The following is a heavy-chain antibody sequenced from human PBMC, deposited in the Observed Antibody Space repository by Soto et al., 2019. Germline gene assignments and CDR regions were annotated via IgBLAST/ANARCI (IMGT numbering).Heavy chain of an antibody. Sequence: QVQLVESGGGVVQPGRSLRLSCAASGFTFSSYAMHWVRQAPGKGLEWVAVISYDGSNKYYADSVKGRFTISRDNSKNTRYLQMNSLRAEDTAVYYCAREGGEYAITPDFAYWGQGTRVTVAS. CDR3: AREGGEYAITPDFAY. J-gene: IGHJ4*02. CDR1: GFTFSSYA. D-gene: IGHD2-8*01. CDR2: ISYDGSNK. V-gene: IGHV3-30-3*01.